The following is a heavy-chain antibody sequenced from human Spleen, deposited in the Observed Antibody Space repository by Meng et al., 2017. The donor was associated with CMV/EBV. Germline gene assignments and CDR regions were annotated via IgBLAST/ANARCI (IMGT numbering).Heavy chain of an antibody. Sequence: GESLKISCAASGFTFSSYWMHWVRQAPGKGLVWVSRINSDGSSTSYADSVKGRFTISRDNAKNTLYLQMNSLRAEDTAIYYCARDFGYDFWTGYYIGDYWGQGTLVTVSS. CDR1: GFTFSSYW. J-gene: IGHJ4*02. CDR2: INSDGSST. CDR3: ARDFGYDFWTGYYIGDY. D-gene: IGHD3-3*01. V-gene: IGHV3-74*01.